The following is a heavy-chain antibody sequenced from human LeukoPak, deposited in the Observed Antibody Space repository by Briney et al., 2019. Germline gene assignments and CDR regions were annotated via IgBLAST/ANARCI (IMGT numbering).Heavy chain of an antibody. CDR2: INHSGST. CDR1: GGSFSGYY. Sequence: SETLSLTCAVYGGSFSGYYWSWIRQPPGKGLEWIGEINHSGSTNYNPSLKSRVTISVDTSKNQFSLKLSSVTAADTAVYYCAKDAPSYSSGWYYFDYWGQGTLVTVSS. J-gene: IGHJ4*02. D-gene: IGHD6-19*01. V-gene: IGHV4-34*01. CDR3: AKDAPSYSSGWYYFDY.